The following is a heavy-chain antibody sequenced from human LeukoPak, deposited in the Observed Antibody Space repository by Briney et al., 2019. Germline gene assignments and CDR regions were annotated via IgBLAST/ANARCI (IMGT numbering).Heavy chain of an antibody. D-gene: IGHD3-10*01. CDR3: ASFYYGSGSSSDY. CDR2: ISSSGSTI. Sequence: PGGSLRLSCAASGFTFSDYYMSWIRQAPGKGLDWVSYISSSGSTIYYAVSVKGRFTISRDNDKNSLYLQMNRLRAEDTAVYYCASFYYGSGSSSDYWGQGTLVTVSS. J-gene: IGHJ4*02. CDR1: GFTFSDYY. V-gene: IGHV3-11*01.